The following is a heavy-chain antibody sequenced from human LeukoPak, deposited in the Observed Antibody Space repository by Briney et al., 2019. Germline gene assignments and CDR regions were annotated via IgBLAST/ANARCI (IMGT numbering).Heavy chain of an antibody. Sequence: GGGLRVSCAAPGFTFCDNAMTWVRQAPGKRREWVSGISGSGGATNYADSVKGRITTSRDNTKNTLFLQMNSLRADDTAVYYCAKNVLSGTWDSWGQGTLVNVSS. CDR1: GFTFCDNA. CDR2: ISGSGGAT. J-gene: IGHJ4*02. D-gene: IGHD2-8*02. CDR3: AKNVLSGTWDS. V-gene: IGHV3-23*01.